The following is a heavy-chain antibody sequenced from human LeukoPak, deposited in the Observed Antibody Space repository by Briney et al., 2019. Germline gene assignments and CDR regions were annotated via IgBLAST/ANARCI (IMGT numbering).Heavy chain of an antibody. CDR3: ARVRYYGSGSYPFDY. CDR1: GGSISSSSYY. Sequence: SETLSLTCTVSGGSISSSSYYWGWIRQPPGKGLEWIGSIYYSGSTNYNPSLKSRVTISVDTSKNQFSLKLSSVTAVDTAVYYCARVRYYGSGSYPFDYWGQGTLVTVSS. CDR2: IYYSGST. D-gene: IGHD3-10*01. J-gene: IGHJ4*02. V-gene: IGHV4-39*07.